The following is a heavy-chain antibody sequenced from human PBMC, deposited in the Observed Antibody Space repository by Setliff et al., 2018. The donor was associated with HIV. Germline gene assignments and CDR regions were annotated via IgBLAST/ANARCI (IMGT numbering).Heavy chain of an antibody. J-gene: IGHJ4*02. Sequence: PGGSLRLSCATSGFTFSSYAMSWVRQAPGKGLEWVSAISGSGGSTYYADSVKGRFTISRDNAKYSLYLQMNTLRVEDTAVYYCMYGGRTATTHWGLGTLVTVSS. D-gene: IGHD4-17*01. CDR1: GFTFSSYA. CDR2: ISGSGGST. V-gene: IGHV3-23*01. CDR3: MYGGRTATTH.